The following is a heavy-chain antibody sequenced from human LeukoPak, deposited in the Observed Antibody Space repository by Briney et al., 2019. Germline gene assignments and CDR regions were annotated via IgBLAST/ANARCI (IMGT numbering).Heavy chain of an antibody. CDR2: IIPIFGTA. J-gene: IGHJ4*02. CDR3: AREEHCSGGSCSNDY. Sequence: ASVKVSCKASGGTFSSYAISWVRQAPGQGLEWMGGIIPIFGTANYAQKFQGRVTITADESTSTAYMELSSLRSEDTAVYYCAREEHCSGGSCSNDYWGQGTLVTVSS. V-gene: IGHV1-69*13. D-gene: IGHD2-15*01. CDR1: GGTFSSYA.